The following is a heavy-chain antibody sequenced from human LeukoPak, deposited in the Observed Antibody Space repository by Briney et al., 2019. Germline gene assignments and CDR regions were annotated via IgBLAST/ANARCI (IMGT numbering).Heavy chain of an antibody. D-gene: IGHD6-13*01. CDR2: ISYDGSNK. Sequence: GGSLRLSCAASGFTFSSYAMHWVRRAPGKGLEWVAVISYDGSNKYYADSVKGRFTISRDNSKNTLYLQMNSLRAEDTAVYYCARGSSSSWYWGQGTLVTVSS. V-gene: IGHV3-30-3*01. J-gene: IGHJ4*02. CDR3: ARGSSSSWY. CDR1: GFTFSSYA.